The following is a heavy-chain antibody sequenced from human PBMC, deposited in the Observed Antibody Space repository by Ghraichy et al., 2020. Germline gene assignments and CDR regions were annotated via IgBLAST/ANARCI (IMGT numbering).Heavy chain of an antibody. Sequence: LSLTCTVSGDSINESDYYWDWIRQPPGKGLEWIGNIYDSGTAYHNPSLNSRVTISLDTSKNQFSLRLTSVTAADTAIYYCARHGDNGDYGSFQHWGQGTLVTVSS. D-gene: IGHD4-17*01. V-gene: IGHV4-39*01. CDR1: GDSINESDYY. J-gene: IGHJ1*01. CDR2: IYDSGTA. CDR3: ARHGDNGDYGSFQH.